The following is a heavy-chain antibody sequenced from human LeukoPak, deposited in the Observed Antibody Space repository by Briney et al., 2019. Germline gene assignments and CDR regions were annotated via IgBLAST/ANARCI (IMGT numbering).Heavy chain of an antibody. CDR3: ARRGGFFDSSGFFDS. D-gene: IGHD3-22*01. V-gene: IGHV3-23*01. CDR2: ISGSGGST. J-gene: IGHJ4*02. CDR1: GFTLSNYA. Sequence: GGSLRLSCAASGFTLSNYAMNWVRQAPGKGLEWVSAISGSGGSTFYADSVKGRFTISRDISKNTLYLQMNNLRPEDTAVYYCARRGGFFDSSGFFDSWGQGTLVTVSS.